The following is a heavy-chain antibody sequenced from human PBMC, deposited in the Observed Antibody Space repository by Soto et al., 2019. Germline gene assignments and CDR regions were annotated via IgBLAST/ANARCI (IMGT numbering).Heavy chain of an antibody. CDR2: IYSGGST. Sequence: EVQLVESGGGLVQPGGSLRLSCAASGFTVSSNYMSWVRQAPGKGLEWVSVIYSGGSTYYADSVKGRFTISRHNSKNTLYLQMTSLRAEDTAVYYCARDRPTMVRGVISWYFDLWGRGTLVTVSS. V-gene: IGHV3-53*04. CDR3: ARDRPTMVRGVISWYFDL. D-gene: IGHD3-10*01. CDR1: GFTVSSNY. J-gene: IGHJ2*01.